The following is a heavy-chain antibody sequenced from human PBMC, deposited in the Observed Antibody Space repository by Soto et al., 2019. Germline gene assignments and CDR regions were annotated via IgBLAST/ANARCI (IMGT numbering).Heavy chain of an antibody. D-gene: IGHD6-19*01. V-gene: IGHV1-2*02. CDR2: INPNSGGT. CDR3: ARGLAVAGPVANDAFDI. CDR1: GNTFTGYF. Sequence: GASVKVSCKASGNTFTGYFMHWVRQAPGQGLEWMGWINPNSGGTNCTQKFQGRVTMTRDTSISTAYTEMSRLRSDDTGVYYCARGLAVAGPVANDAFDIWGQGTMVTVSS. J-gene: IGHJ3*02.